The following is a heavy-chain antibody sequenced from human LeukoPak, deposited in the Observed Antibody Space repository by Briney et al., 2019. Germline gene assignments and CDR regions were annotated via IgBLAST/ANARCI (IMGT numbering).Heavy chain of an antibody. V-gene: IGHV1-18*01. Sequence: GASVKVSCKASGYTLTTYGINWVRQAPGQGLEWMGWVSGHNGHTEYQQKFQGRVTMTRDTSTSTVYMELSSLRSEDTAVYYCARAPPSQYYYDSSGYRPINDAFDIWGQGTMVTVSS. CDR3: ARAPPSQYYYDSSGYRPINDAFDI. J-gene: IGHJ3*02. D-gene: IGHD3-22*01. CDR2: VSGHNGHT. CDR1: GYTLTTYG.